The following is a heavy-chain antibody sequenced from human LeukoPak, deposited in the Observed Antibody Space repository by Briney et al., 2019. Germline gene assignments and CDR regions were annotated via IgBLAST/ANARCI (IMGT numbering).Heavy chain of an antibody. D-gene: IGHD3-10*01. CDR3: AKDRAAGVLPDAFDI. Sequence: GGSLRLSCAASGFPFTGFWMNWDRQAPGKGLEWVANIKQDGSEVFYMDSVKGRFTISRDNARNSLYLQKNSLRAEDTAVYYCAKDRAAGVLPDAFDIWGQGTMVTVSS. J-gene: IGHJ3*02. CDR1: GFPFTGFW. CDR2: IKQDGSEV. V-gene: IGHV3-7*01.